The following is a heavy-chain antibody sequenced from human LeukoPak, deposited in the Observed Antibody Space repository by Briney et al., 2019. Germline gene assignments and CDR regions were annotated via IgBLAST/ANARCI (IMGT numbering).Heavy chain of an antibody. D-gene: IGHD2-2*01. CDR3: AKGREYQLLFSDS. Sequence: GGSLRLSCAASGFTFSNYGMHWVRQAPGKGLEWVAVISYDGTNKYYADSVKGRFTISRDNSKNTLYLQMNSLRAEDTAVYYCAKGREYQLLFSDSWGQGTLVTVSS. CDR2: ISYDGTNK. CDR1: GFTFSNYG. V-gene: IGHV3-30*18. J-gene: IGHJ4*02.